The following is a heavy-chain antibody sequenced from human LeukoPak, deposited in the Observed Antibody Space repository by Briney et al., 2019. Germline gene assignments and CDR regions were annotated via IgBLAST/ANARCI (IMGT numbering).Heavy chain of an antibody. CDR1: GGSISSSSYY. V-gene: IGHV4-39*01. J-gene: IGHJ5*02. CDR3: ARRDDFLNWFDP. CDR2: IYYSGST. Sequence: PPETLSLTCTVSGGSISSSSYYWGWIRQPPGKGLEWIGSIYYSGSTYYNPSLKSRVTISVDTSKNQFSLKLSSVTAADTAVYYCARRDDFLNWFDPWGQGTLVTVSS. D-gene: IGHD3-3*01.